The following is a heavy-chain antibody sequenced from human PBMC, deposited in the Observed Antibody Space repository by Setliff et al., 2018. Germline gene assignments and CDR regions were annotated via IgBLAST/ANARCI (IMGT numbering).Heavy chain of an antibody. D-gene: IGHD3-10*01. J-gene: IGHJ6*03. CDR1: GGSLSGSLRGYAVF. Sequence: KTSETLSLTCTVSGGSLSGSLRGYAVFWGWIRQSPGKELEWIGSAYYNGDSYYNPSLKSRVTMSVDTSRNQFSLHLISVTAADTAVYYCARHVGTRSRGYNYYYYFMDVWGKGTTVTVS. CDR3: ARHVGTRSRGYNYYYYFMDV. CDR2: AYYNGDS. V-gene: IGHV4-39*01.